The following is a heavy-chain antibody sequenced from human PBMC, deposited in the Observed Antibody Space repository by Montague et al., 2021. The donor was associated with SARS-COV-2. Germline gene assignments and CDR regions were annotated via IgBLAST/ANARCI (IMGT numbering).Heavy chain of an antibody. CDR2: ISGSDDTT. J-gene: IGHJ4*02. D-gene: IGHD2-2*01. V-gene: IGHV3-23*01. CDR3: AKGFTSWPRGLFDY. CDR1: GFTLSSYA. Sequence: LRLSCAASGFTLSSYAMNWVRQAPGRGLEWVSSISGSDDTTYYADSVKGRFTISRDSSKNTLYLQMNSLRVEETAVYYCAKGFTSWPRGLFDYWGQGSLVTVSS.